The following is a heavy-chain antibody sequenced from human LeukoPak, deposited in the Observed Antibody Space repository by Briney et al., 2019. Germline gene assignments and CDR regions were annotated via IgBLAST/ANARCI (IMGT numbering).Heavy chain of an antibody. CDR3: ARADSSWANDY. Sequence: PGGSLRLSCVASGFTYSSSWMYWVRQAPGKGRVWASRISGDGSSTTYADSVKGRFTISRDNAKNTLYLQMNSLRVEDTAVYYCARADSSWANDYWGQGTLVTVSS. V-gene: IGHV3-74*01. CDR1: GFTYSSSW. J-gene: IGHJ4*02. CDR2: ISGDGSST. D-gene: IGHD6-13*01.